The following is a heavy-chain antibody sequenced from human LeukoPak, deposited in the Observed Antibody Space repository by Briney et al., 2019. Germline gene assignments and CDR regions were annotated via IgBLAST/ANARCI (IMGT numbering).Heavy chain of an antibody. CDR1: GFTFGSYG. CDR2: IWYDGSNK. J-gene: IGHJ5*02. D-gene: IGHD5-24*01. Sequence: PGGSLRLSCAASGFTFGSYGMHWVRQAPGKGLEWVAVIWYDGSNKYYADSVKGRFTISRDNSKNTLDLQMNSLRAADTAVYYCARDGLRGNNWFDPWGQGTLVPVSS. V-gene: IGHV3-33*01. CDR3: ARDGLRGNNWFDP.